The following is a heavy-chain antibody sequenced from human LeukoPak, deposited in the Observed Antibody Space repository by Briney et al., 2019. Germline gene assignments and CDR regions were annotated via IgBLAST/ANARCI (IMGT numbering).Heavy chain of an antibody. CDR2: ISAYNGNT. D-gene: IGHD3-3*01. J-gene: IGHJ5*02. CDR3: ARHPNPIFGVVTSLLEPSFSRWFDP. Sequence: ASVKVSCKASGYTFTSYGISWVRQAPGQGPEWMGWISAYNGNTNYAQKLQGRVTMTTDTSASTAYMELRSLRSDDTAVYYCARHPNPIFGVVTSLLEPSFSRWFDPWGQGTLVTVSS. CDR1: GYTFTSYG. V-gene: IGHV1-18*01.